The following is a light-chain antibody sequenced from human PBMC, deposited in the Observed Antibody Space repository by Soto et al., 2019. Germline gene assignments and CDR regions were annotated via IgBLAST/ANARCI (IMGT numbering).Light chain of an antibody. V-gene: IGKV3-11*01. Sequence: DIVMTQSQDSLAVSLGERATINCSASHRVSSYLAWYQQKPGQAPRLLIYDASNRATGIPARFSGSGSGTDFTLTISSLEPEDFAVYYCQQRSNWTFGQGTKVDI. J-gene: IGKJ1*01. CDR2: DAS. CDR3: QQRSNWT. CDR1: HRVSSY.